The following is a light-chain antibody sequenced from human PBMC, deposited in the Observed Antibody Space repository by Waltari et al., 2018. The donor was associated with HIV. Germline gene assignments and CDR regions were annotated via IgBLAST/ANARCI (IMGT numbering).Light chain of an antibody. V-gene: IGLV1-44*01. CDR2: SYV. J-gene: IGLJ3*02. Sequence: QSVLTQPPSASGTPGQRVTISCSGSNSNIGTNTVSWYQHLPGTAPKLLIYSYVQRPSGVPDRFSGAKAGTSASLAISGLQSEDEADYYCGVWDDGLNGPEFGGGTKLTVL. CDR1: NSNIGTNT. CDR3: GVWDDGLNGPE.